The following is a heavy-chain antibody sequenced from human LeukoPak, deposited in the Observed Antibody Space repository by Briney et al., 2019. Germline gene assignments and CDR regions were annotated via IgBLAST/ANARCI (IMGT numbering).Heavy chain of an antibody. V-gene: IGHV3-23*01. Sequence: PRGSLRLSCAASGFTFSTYAITWVRQGPGKGLEWVSSISPDGDRTSYANSVRGRFTISRDNSKDTVSLQINGLRVEDTAVYYCAREQSGTRGWYTVDYWGQGALVTASS. CDR1: GFTFSTYA. CDR3: AREQSGTRGWYTVDY. D-gene: IGHD6-19*01. CDR2: ISPDGDRT. J-gene: IGHJ4*02.